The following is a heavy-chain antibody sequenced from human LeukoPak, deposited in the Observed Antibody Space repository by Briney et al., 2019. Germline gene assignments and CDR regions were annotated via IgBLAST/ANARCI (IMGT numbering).Heavy chain of an antibody. CDR2: MNPNSGNT. V-gene: IGHV1-8*03. J-gene: IGHJ5*02. CDR1: GYTFTSYD. D-gene: IGHD2-2*01. Sequence: ASVKVSCKASGYTFTSYDINWVRQATGQGLEWMGWMNPNSGNTGYAQKFQGRVTITRNTSISTAYMELSSLRSEDTAVYYCARGLYCSSTSCPYNWFDPWGQGTLVTASS. CDR3: ARGLYCSSTSCPYNWFDP.